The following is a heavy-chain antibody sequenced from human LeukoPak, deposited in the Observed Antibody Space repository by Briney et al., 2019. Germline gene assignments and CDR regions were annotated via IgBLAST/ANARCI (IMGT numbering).Heavy chain of an antibody. CDR3: ARLLRYYDSSGYYLYYFDY. J-gene: IGHJ4*02. CDR1: GGSISSYY. D-gene: IGHD3-22*01. V-gene: IGHV4-34*01. CDR2: INHSGST. Sequence: SETLSLTCTVSGGSISSYYWSWIRQPPGKGLEWIGEINHSGSTNYNPSLKSRVTISVDTSKNQFSLKLSSVTAADTAVYYCARLLRYYDSSGYYLYYFDYWGQGTLVTVSS.